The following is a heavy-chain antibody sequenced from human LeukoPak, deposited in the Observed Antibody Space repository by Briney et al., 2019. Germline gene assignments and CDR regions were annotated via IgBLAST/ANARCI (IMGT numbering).Heavy chain of an antibody. V-gene: IGHV1-2*02. D-gene: IGHD3-3*01. CDR1: GYTFTGYY. CDR3: ATTTTSITIFGVVIPALLFDY. J-gene: IGHJ4*01. CDR2: INSNSGGT. Sequence: ASVKVSCKASGYTFTGYYMHWVRQAPGQGLEWMGWINSNSGGTNYAQKFQGRVTMTRDTSISTAYMELSRLRSDDTAVYYCATTTTSITIFGVVIPALLFDYWGQGTLVTVSS.